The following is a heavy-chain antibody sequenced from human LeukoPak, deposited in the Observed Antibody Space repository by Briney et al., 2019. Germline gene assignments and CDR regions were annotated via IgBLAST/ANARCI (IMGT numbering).Heavy chain of an antibody. D-gene: IGHD6-13*01. CDR1: GGSINSYY. J-gene: IGHJ6*03. CDR2: IYYSGST. V-gene: IGHV4-59*01. Sequence: SETLSLTCTVSGGSINSYYWSWIRQPPGKGLEWIGYIYYSGSTNYNPSLKSRVTISVDTSKNQFSLKLSSVTAADTAVYYCARTTEAHSWRTRYYDYYMDVWGKGTTVTVSS. CDR3: ARTTEAHSWRTRYYDYYMDV.